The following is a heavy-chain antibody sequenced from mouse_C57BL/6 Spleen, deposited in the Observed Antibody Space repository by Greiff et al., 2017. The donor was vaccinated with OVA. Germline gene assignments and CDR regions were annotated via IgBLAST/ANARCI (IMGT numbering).Heavy chain of an antibody. V-gene: IGHV1-50*01. D-gene: IGHD3-2*02. CDR3: ARPQTAQAFDY. Sequence: VQLQQPGAELVKPGASVKLSCKASGYTFTSYWMQWVKQRPGQGLEWIGEIDPSDSYTNYNQKFKGKATLTVDTSSSTAYMQLSSLTSEDAAVYYCARPQTAQAFDYWGQGTTLTVSS. J-gene: IGHJ2*01. CDR1: GYTFTSYW. CDR2: IDPSDSYT.